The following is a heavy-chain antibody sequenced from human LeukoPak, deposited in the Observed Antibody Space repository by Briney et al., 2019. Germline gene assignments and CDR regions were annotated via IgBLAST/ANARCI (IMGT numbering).Heavy chain of an antibody. CDR1: GFTFSDYY. J-gene: IGHJ3*02. V-gene: IGHV3-11*01. Sequence: GGSLRLSCAASGFTFSDYYISWIRQAPGKGLEWVSYISSSGSTIYYADSVKGRFTISRDSAKSSPYLQMNSLRAEDTAVYYCARDMGQQLVLAFDIWGQGTMVTVPS. CDR2: ISSSGSTI. D-gene: IGHD6-13*01. CDR3: ARDMGQQLVLAFDI.